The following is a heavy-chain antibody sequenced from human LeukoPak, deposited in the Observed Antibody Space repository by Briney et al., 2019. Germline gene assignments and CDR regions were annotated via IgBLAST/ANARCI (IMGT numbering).Heavy chain of an antibody. V-gene: IGHV3-48*02. J-gene: IGHJ4*02. CDR2: ISSSSSTI. CDR1: GFTFSSYS. Sequence: GGSLRLSCAASGFTFSSYSMNWVRQAPGKGLEWVSYISSSSSTIYHADSVKGRFTISRANAKNSLYLQMNSLEDDDTALYYCGTDPSRAAAGTDYWGQGTLVTVSS. D-gene: IGHD6-13*01. CDR3: GTDPSRAAAGTDY.